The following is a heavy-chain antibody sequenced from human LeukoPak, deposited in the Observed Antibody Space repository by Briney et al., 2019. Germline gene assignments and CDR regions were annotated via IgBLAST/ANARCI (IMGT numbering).Heavy chain of an antibody. J-gene: IGHJ4*02. Sequence: GGSLRLSCAASGFTFSSYEMNWVRQAPGKGLEWVSYISSSGSTIYYADSVKGRFTISRDNARNSLYLQMNSLRADDTAVYYCARGERWLLPPTNYWGQGTLVTVSS. CDR3: ARGERWLLPPTNY. V-gene: IGHV3-48*03. D-gene: IGHD5-24*01. CDR1: GFTFSSYE. CDR2: ISSSGSTI.